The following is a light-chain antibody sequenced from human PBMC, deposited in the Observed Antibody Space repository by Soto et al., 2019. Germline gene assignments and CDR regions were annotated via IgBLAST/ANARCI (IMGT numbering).Light chain of an antibody. CDR1: QDIKNY. Sequence: IQMTQSPSSLSACVGDRVTITCQASQDIKNYLIWYQQKPGKAPNLLIYDASSLGTGVSSRFSGSGSGTHSILTISSLQPEDIATYYCQQFDSVPCTFGQGNKLEIQ. V-gene: IGKV1-33*01. J-gene: IGKJ2*02. CDR2: DAS. CDR3: QQFDSVPCT.